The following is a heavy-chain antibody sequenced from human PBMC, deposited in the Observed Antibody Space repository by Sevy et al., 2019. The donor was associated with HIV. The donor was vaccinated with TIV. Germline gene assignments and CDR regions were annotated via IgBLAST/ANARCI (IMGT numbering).Heavy chain of an antibody. CDR2: INPNSGGT. D-gene: IGHD3-10*01. CDR1: GYTFTGYY. J-gene: IGHJ4*02. V-gene: IGHV1-2*02. Sequence: ASVKVSCKASGYTFTGYYMHWVRQAPGQGLEWMGWINPNSGGTNYAQKFQGRVTMTRDRSISTAYMEVSRLRSDDTDVDYCERGGSWVYGWGRYGYYFDYWGQGTLVTVSS. CDR3: ERGGSWVYGWGRYGYYFDY.